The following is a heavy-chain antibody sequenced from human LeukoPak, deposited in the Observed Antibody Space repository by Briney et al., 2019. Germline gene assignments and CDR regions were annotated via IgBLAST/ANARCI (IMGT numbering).Heavy chain of an antibody. Sequence: GESLKISCRGSGHSFTSYWIGWVRQMPGKGLEWMGIIYPGDSDTRYSPSFQGQVTISADKSISTAYLQWSSLKASDTAMYYCARPGKAVTSPFDYWGQGTLVTVSS. V-gene: IGHV5-51*01. D-gene: IGHD4-11*01. CDR2: IYPGDSDT. CDR1: GHSFTSYW. J-gene: IGHJ4*02. CDR3: ARPGKAVTSPFDY.